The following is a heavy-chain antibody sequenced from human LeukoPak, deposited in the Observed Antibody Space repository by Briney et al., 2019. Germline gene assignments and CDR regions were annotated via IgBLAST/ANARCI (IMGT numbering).Heavy chain of an antibody. D-gene: IGHD4-11*01. J-gene: IGHJ4*01. V-gene: IGHV4-59*01. Sequence: SETLSLTCTVSGGSISSYYWSWIRQPPGKGLEWIGYVSDTGSTNYKSSLKSRVTISVDTSKNQFSLNLTSVTAADPAVYYCARTTTTFDDWGHGTLLIVSS. CDR3: ARTTTTFDD. CDR1: GGSISSYY. CDR2: VSDTGST.